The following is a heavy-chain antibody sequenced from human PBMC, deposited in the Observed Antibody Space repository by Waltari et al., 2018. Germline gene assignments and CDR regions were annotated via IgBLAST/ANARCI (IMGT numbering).Heavy chain of an antibody. D-gene: IGHD2-15*01. Sequence: EVQLVEFGGGLVQPGGSLGLSCAASGFTFSTYCNHWFRQDPAKGLVGVSRINADGRSTGEADYVRGRFTISRDNAKNTVYLKMNSLRADDSALYYCATWKFCTGGSCYGWGYWGQGTLVTVSS. CDR3: ATWKFCTGGSCYGWGY. CDR2: INADGRST. V-gene: IGHV3-74*01. J-gene: IGHJ4*02. CDR1: GFTFSTYC.